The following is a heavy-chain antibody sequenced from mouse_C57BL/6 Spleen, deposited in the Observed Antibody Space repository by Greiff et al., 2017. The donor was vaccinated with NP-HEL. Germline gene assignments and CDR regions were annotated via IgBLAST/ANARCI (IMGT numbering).Heavy chain of an antibody. Sequence: QVHVKQSGPELVKPGASVKISCKASGYAFSSSWMNWVKQRPGKGLEWIGRIYPGDGDTNYNGKFKGKATLTADKSSSKAYMQISSLKSEDSAVYFCVRRELRVEYAMDYWGQGTSVTVSS. CDR1: GYAFSSSW. J-gene: IGHJ4*01. D-gene: IGHD3-2*02. CDR2: IYPGDGDT. CDR3: VRRELRVEYAMDY. V-gene: IGHV1-82*01.